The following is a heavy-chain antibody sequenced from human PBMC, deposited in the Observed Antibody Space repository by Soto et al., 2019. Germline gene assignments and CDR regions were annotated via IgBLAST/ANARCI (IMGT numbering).Heavy chain of an antibody. CDR2: ISGYGGKT. Sequence: ASVNVSWKCSGYTFGHCCGTWVRQAPGRGLEWMGWISGYGGKTRYAQTFQGRVILTTDTSASTAYMELRSLTSDDTAVYYCARDRGPFIVGALSSYYYDYWGQGTLITVSS. D-gene: IGHD1-26*01. CDR1: GYTFGHCC. J-gene: IGHJ4*02. V-gene: IGHV1-18*01. CDR3: ARDRGPFIVGALSSYYYDY.